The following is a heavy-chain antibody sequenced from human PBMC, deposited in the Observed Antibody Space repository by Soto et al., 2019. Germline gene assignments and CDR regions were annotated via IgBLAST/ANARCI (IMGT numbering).Heavy chain of an antibody. CDR2: IYHSGST. Sequence: SETLSLTCAVSGGSISSGGYSWSWIRQPPGKGLEWIGYIYHSGSTYYNPSLKSRVTISVDRSKNQFSLKLSSVTAADTAVYYCARGLGGSGSYYFDYWGQGTLVTVSS. CDR3: ARGLGGSGSYYFDY. D-gene: IGHD3-10*01. J-gene: IGHJ4*02. V-gene: IGHV4-30-2*01. CDR1: GGSISSGGYS.